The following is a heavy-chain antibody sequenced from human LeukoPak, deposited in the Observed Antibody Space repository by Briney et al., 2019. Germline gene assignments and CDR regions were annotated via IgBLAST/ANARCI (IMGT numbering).Heavy chain of an antibody. Sequence: GASVKVSCKASGYTFTSYDINWVRQATGQGLEWMGWMNPNSGNTGYAQKFQGRVTMTRNTSISTAYMELSSLRSEDTAVYYCARGRYDILTGYYKNIARNWFDPWGQGTLVTVSS. CDR1: GYTFTSYD. V-gene: IGHV1-8*01. D-gene: IGHD3-9*01. CDR2: MNPNSGNT. CDR3: ARGRYDILTGYYKNIARNWFDP. J-gene: IGHJ5*02.